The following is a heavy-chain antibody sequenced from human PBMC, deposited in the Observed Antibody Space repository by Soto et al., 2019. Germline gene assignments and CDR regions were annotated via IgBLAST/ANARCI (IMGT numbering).Heavy chain of an antibody. D-gene: IGHD5-12*01. CDR3: ARQPSPDGYSGYDDNWFDP. CDR2: IYPGDSDT. Sequence: GESLKISCKGSGYSFTSYWIGWVRQMPGKGLEWMGIIYPGDSDTRYSPSFQGQVTISADKSISTAYLQWSSLKASDTAMYYCARQPSPDGYSGYDDNWFDPWGQGTLVTVSS. J-gene: IGHJ5*02. CDR1: GYSFTSYW. V-gene: IGHV5-51*01.